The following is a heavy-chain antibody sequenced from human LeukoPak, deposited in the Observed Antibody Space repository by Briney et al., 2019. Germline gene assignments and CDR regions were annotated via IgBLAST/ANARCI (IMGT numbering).Heavy chain of an antibody. CDR1: GGSISSGGYY. J-gene: IGHJ6*03. V-gene: IGHV4-31*03. D-gene: IGHD6-13*01. CDR3: ARVMAAEAEYYYMDV. CDR2: IYYSGST. Sequence: SETLSLTCTVSGGSISSGGYYWSWIRQHPGKGLEWIGYIYYSGSTYYNPSLKSRVTISVDTSKNQFSLKLSSVTAADTAVYYCARVMAAEAEYYYMDVWGKGTTVTVSS.